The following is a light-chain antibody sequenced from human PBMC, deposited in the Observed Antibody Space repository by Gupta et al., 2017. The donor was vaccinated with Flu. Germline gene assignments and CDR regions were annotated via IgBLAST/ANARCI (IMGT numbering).Light chain of an antibody. J-gene: IGKJ1*01. CDR2: KAS. CDR1: QSISSW. Sequence: PSTRSASVGDRVTITCRASQSISSWLAWYQQKPGKAPKLLIYKASSLESGVPSRFSGSGSGTEFTLTISSLQPDDFATYYCQQYNSYPWTFGQGTKVEIK. CDR3: QQYNSYPWT. V-gene: IGKV1-5*03.